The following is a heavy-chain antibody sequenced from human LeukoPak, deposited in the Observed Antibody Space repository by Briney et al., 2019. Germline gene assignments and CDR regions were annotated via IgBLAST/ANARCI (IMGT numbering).Heavy chain of an antibody. CDR1: GFTFIHAW. Sequence: GGSLRLSCAASGFTFIHAWMNWVRQAPGQGLEWVGRIKGKTDGGTTDYAAPVKGRFTISRDDAKNTVYMQMNSLKTEDTAVYYCLHGAEDLDYWGQGTLVTVSS. J-gene: IGHJ4*02. V-gene: IGHV3-15*01. D-gene: IGHD4/OR15-4a*01. CDR2: IKGKTDGGTT. CDR3: LHGAEDLDY.